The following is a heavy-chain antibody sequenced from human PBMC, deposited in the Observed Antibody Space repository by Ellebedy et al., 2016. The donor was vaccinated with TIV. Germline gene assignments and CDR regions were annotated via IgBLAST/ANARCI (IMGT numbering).Heavy chain of an antibody. V-gene: IGHV3-30-3*01. CDR2: ISYDGSNK. J-gene: IGHJ4*02. Sequence: GESLKISXAASGFTFSSYAMHWVRQAPGKGLGWVAVISYDGSNKYYADSVKGRFTISRDNAHNTLYLQMNSLRADDTAVYYCVRGSGSYGEWGYWGQGTLVTVSS. CDR1: GFTFSSYA. CDR3: VRGSGSYGEWGY. D-gene: IGHD1-26*01.